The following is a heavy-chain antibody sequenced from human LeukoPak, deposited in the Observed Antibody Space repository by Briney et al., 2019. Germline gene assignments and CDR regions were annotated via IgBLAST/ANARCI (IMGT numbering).Heavy chain of an antibody. V-gene: IGHV3-21*01. Sequence: GGSLRPSCTTSGFTFSSYSMNWVRQAPGRGLEWVSSISIWSNYIYYADSVKGRFTVSRDNAQNSLFLQMNSLRVEDTAVYYCATGRYCTGDTCNERVDYWGQGTLVTVSS. CDR1: GFTFSSYS. J-gene: IGHJ4*02. CDR2: ISIWSNYI. D-gene: IGHD2-8*02. CDR3: ATGRYCTGDTCNERVDY.